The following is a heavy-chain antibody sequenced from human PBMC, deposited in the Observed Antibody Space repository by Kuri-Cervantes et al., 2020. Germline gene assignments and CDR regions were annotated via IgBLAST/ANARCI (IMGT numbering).Heavy chain of an antibody. J-gene: IGHJ4*02. CDR3: ALGEWRSPFDY. D-gene: IGHD3-10*01. CDR2: IGTAGDT. Sequence: ETLSLTCAASGFTFSSYDMHWVRQATGKGLEWVSAIGTAGDTYYPGSVKGRFTISRENAKNSLYLQMNSLRAEDTAVYYCALGEWRSPFDYWGQGTLVTVSS. CDR1: GFTFSSYD. V-gene: IGHV3-13*01.